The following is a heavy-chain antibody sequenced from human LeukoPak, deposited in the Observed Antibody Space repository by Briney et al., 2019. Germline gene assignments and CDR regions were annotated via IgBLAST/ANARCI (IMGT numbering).Heavy chain of an antibody. CDR3: AKEPRVATIEIFDY. Sequence: PGGSLRLSCVGSGFTFSDAWMSWVRQAPGKGLERVSSISGGGAVTYYADSVKGRFTISRDNSKNTVYLQMNSLRAEDTAVYYCAKEPRVATIEIFDYWGQGTLVTVSS. CDR1: GFTFSDAW. J-gene: IGHJ4*02. V-gene: IGHV3-23*01. CDR2: ISGGGAVT. D-gene: IGHD5-12*01.